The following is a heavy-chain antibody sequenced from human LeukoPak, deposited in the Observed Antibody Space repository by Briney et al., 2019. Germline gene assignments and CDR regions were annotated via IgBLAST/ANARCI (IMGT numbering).Heavy chain of an antibody. CDR2: INHSGST. CDR1: GGSFSGYY. Sequence: PSETLSLTCAVYGGSFSGYYWSWIRQPPGKGLEWIGEINHSGSTNYNPSLTSRVPISVDPSKTQFSLKLSSVTAADTAVYYCARGVEQWRRYNNWFDPWGQGTLVTVSS. V-gene: IGHV4-34*01. D-gene: IGHD6-19*01. CDR3: ARGVEQWRRYNNWFDP. J-gene: IGHJ5*02.